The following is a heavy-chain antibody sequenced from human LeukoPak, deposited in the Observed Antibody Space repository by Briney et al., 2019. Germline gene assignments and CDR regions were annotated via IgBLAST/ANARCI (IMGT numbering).Heavy chain of an antibody. CDR3: ARDGSGWYVFDY. CDR1: GFTFSSYE. J-gene: IGHJ4*02. Sequence: GSLRLSCAAPGFTFSSYEMSLVRQAPGKGLERVSYISSNGSTIYYADSVKGRFTISRDNAKNSLYLQMNSLRAEDTAVYYCARDGSGWYVFDYWGQGTLVTVSS. D-gene: IGHD6-19*01. CDR2: ISSNGSTI. V-gene: IGHV3-48*03.